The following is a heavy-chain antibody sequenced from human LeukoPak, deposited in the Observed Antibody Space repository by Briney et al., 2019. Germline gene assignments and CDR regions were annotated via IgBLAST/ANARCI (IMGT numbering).Heavy chain of an antibody. D-gene: IGHD3-10*01. J-gene: IGHJ4*02. CDR1: GYTFTSYD. CDR3: ARVREGRITMVRGVRKGNYYFDY. Sequence: ASVKVSCKASGYTFTSYDINWVRQATGKGLEWMGWMNPNSGNTGYAQKFQGRVTMTRNTSISTAYMELSSLRSEDTAVYYCARVREGRITMVRGVRKGNYYFDYWGQGTLVTVSS. CDR2: MNPNSGNT. V-gene: IGHV1-8*01.